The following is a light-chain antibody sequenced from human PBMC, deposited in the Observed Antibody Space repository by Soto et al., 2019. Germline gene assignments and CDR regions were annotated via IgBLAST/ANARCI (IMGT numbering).Light chain of an antibody. CDR3: SSYTSSSTLPYV. CDR2: DVS. CDR1: SSDVGGYIY. J-gene: IGLJ3*02. Sequence: QSALTQPASVSGSPGQSITISCTGTSSDVGGYIYVSWYQQHPGKAPKLMIYDVSNRPSGVSNRFSGSKSGNTASLTISGLQAEDEADYYCSSYTSSSTLPYVFGGGTKLTVL. V-gene: IGLV2-14*01.